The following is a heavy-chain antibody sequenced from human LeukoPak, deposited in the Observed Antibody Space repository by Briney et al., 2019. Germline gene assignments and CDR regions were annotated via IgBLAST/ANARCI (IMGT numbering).Heavy chain of an antibody. CDR3: AKYCSGGSCYWNYYCGMDV. CDR2: ISGSGGST. D-gene: IGHD2-15*01. V-gene: IGHV3-23*01. Sequence: GASLRLSCAASGFTFSSYAMSWVRQAPGKGLEWVSAISGSGGSTYYADSVKGRFTISRDNSKNTLYLQMNSRRAEDTAVYYCAKYCSGGSCYWNYYCGMDVWGQGTTVTVSS. CDR1: GFTFSSYA. J-gene: IGHJ6*02.